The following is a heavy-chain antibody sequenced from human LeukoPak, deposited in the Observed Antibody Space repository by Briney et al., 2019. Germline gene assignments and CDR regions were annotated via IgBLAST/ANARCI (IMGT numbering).Heavy chain of an antibody. J-gene: IGHJ3*02. CDR3: ATGPKYYYDSSGYYGI. V-gene: IGHV1-18*01. CDR2: VSAYNGDT. D-gene: IGHD3-22*01. CDR1: GYTFSNYG. Sequence: ASAKVSCKASGYTFSNYGISWVRQAPGQGLEWMGWVSAYNGDTSYVQKFQRRVTMTTDTSTSTGYMELRSLRSDDTAVYYCATGPKYYYDSSGYYGIWGQGTMVTVSS.